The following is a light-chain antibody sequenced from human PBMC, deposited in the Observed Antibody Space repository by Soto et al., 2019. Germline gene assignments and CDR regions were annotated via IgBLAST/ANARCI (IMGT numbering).Light chain of an antibody. Sequence: GDRVTVTCRASQSIGTYLNWYQQKPGKAPKLLIYEASSLQSGVPSRFSGSGSGTDFTFAISSLQPEDIATYYCQESYSTSFGQGTKVDIK. V-gene: IGKV1-39*01. CDR2: EAS. J-gene: IGKJ1*01. CDR1: QSIGTY. CDR3: QESYSTS.